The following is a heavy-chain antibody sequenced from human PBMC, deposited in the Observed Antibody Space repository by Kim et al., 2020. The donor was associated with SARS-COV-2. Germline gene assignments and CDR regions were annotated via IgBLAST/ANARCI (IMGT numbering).Heavy chain of an antibody. D-gene: IGHD2-8*01. J-gene: IGHJ6*02. V-gene: IGHV3-23*01. Sequence: GGSLRLSCAASGFTFSSYAMSWVRQAPGKGLEWVSAISGSGGSTYYADSVKGRFTISRDNSKNTLYLQMNSLRAEDTAVYYCASPGKARILYPVYYYYGMDVWGQGTTVTVSS. CDR2: ISGSGGST. CDR3: ASPGKARILYPVYYYYGMDV. CDR1: GFTFSSYA.